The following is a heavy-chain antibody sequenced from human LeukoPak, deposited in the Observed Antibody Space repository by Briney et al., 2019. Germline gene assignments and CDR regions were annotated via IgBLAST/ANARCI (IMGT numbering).Heavy chain of an antibody. CDR1: GGSISSYY. CDR2: IYYSGST. J-gene: IGHJ5*02. Sequence: KASETLSLTCTVSGGSISSYYWSWIRQPPGKGLEWIGYIYYSGSTTYNPSLKSRVTISVDTSKNQISLKLSSVTAADTAVYYCARVAFRPYSNYDNWFDPWGQGTLVTVSS. CDR3: ARVAFRPYSNYDNWFDP. V-gene: IGHV4-59*01. D-gene: IGHD4-11*01.